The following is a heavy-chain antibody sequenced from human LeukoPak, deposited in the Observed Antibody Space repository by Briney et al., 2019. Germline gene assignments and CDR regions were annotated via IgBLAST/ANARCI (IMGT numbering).Heavy chain of an antibody. Sequence: GGSLRLSCAASGFTFSSYAMHWVRQAPGKGLEWVAVISYDGSNKYYAGSVKGRFTISKDNSKNTLYLQMNSLRAEDTAVYYCARDFLTGFDYWGQGTLVTVSS. CDR3: ARDFLTGFDY. J-gene: IGHJ4*02. CDR2: ISYDGSNK. V-gene: IGHV3-30-3*01. D-gene: IGHD3-9*01. CDR1: GFTFSSYA.